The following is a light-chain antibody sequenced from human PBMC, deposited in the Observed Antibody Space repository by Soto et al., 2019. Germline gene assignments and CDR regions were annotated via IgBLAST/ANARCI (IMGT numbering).Light chain of an antibody. Sequence: EIVMTQSPATLSLSPGERATLSCRASHGLGTNLAWYQQIPGQAPRLLIYGASTRATGIPARFSGSGSETEFTLTISSLQSEDLAVYYCQQYSNWPLTFGGGTKVEIK. CDR3: QQYSNWPLT. CDR1: HGLGTN. V-gene: IGKV3-15*01. CDR2: GAS. J-gene: IGKJ4*01.